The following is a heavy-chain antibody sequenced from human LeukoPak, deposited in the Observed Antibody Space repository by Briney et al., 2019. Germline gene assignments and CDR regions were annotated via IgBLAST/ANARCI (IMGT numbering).Heavy chain of an antibody. CDR3: AKVRQAAAGRLDY. V-gene: IGHV3-11*01. J-gene: IGHJ4*02. Sequence: GGSLRLSCAASGFTFSDYYMSWMRQAPGKGLEWVSFISSSGSAEYYADAVKGRFTISRDNSKNTLYLQMNSLRAEDTAVYYCAKVRQAAAGRLDYWGQGTLVTVSS. CDR1: GFTFSDYY. D-gene: IGHD6-13*01. CDR2: ISSSGSAE.